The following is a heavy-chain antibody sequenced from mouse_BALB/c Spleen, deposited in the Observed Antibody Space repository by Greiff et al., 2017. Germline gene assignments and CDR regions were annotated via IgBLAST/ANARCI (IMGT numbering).Heavy chain of an antibody. CDR3: ARGYRYGVFAY. D-gene: IGHD2-14*01. V-gene: IGHV5-17*02. CDR1: GFTFSSFG. J-gene: IGHJ3*01. Sequence: EVHLVESGGGLVQPGGSRKLSCAASGFTFSSFGMHWVRQAPEKGLEWVAYISSGSSTIYYADTVKGRFTISRDNPKNTLFLQMTSLRSEDTAMYYCARGYRYGVFAYWGQGTLVTVSA. CDR2: ISSGSSTI.